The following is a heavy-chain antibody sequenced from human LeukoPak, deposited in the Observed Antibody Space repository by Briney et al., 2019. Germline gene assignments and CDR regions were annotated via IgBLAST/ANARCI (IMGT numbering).Heavy chain of an antibody. CDR1: VGSISIYY. Sequence: PETLSLTSTFSVGSISIYYWSWIRHPPAKGLEWSGYIYYSGSTNYNPSLKSRVTLSVDTSKNQFSLKLSSVTAADTAVYYCARGRQLVDYYYYGMDVWGQGTTVTVSS. CDR2: IYYSGST. CDR3: ARGRQLVDYYYYGMDV. J-gene: IGHJ6*02. V-gene: IGHV4-59*01. D-gene: IGHD6-6*01.